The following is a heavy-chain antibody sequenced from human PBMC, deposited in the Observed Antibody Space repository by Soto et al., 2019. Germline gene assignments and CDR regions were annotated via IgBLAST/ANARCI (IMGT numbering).Heavy chain of an antibody. J-gene: IGHJ4*02. D-gene: IGHD5-18*01. CDR2: IGTAGDT. CDR3: ASGSRYSYGTDLIHY. CDR1: GFTFSSYD. Sequence: GGPLRLSCAASGFTFSSYDLHWVRQATGKGLEWVSAIGTAGDTYYPGSVKGRFTISRENAKNSLYLQMNSLRAEDTAVYYCASGSRYSYGTDLIHYWGQGILVSVSS. V-gene: IGHV3-13*01.